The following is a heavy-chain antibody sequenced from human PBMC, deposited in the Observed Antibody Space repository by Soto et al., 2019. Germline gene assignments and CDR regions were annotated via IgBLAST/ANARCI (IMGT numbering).Heavy chain of an antibody. CDR2: IYYCGST. V-gene: IGHV4-59*01. D-gene: IGHD2-2*01. CDR3: ARDAATGYCSSASCYRGGFMDV. Sequence: PSETLSLTCTVSGGSISSYYWSWIRQPTGKGLEWIGNIYYCGSTYYTPSLKSRVTISGDNAKNSFSLKLNTVTAGDTAVYYCARDAATGYCSSASCYRGGFMDVWGQGTTVTVSS. CDR1: GGSISSYY. J-gene: IGHJ6*02.